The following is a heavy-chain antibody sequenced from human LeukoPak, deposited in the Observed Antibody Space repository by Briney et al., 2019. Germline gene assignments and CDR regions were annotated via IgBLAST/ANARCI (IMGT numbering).Heavy chain of an antibody. CDR1: GFPLDIYA. Sequence: GGSLRLSCAASGFPLDIYATSWVRQAPGKGLGGVSPIRGSGGSTYYADSVKGRFTISRDNPKNTLYLQMSSLRAEDTAVYYCARDLGLGYWDPWGQGTLVTVSS. D-gene: IGHD2-15*01. CDR3: ARDLGLGYWDP. J-gene: IGHJ5*02. V-gene: IGHV3-23*01. CDR2: IRGSGGST.